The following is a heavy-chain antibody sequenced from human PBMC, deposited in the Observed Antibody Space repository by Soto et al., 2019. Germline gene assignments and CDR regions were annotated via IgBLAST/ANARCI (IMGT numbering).Heavy chain of an antibody. CDR3: AKDADILTGYPYHFDD. J-gene: IGHJ4*02. Sequence: PGGSLRLSCAASGFTFSSYAMSWVRQAPGKGLEWVSAISGSGGSTYYADSVKGRFTISRDNAKNTLYLQMNSLRAEDTAVYYCAKDADILTGYPYHFDDWGQGTLVTVSS. CDR2: ISGSGGST. CDR1: GFTFSSYA. D-gene: IGHD3-9*01. V-gene: IGHV3-23*01.